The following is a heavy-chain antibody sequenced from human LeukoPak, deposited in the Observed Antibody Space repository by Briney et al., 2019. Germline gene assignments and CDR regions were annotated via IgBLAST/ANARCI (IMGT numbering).Heavy chain of an antibody. Sequence: GGSLRLSCAASGFTFSSYAMSWVRQAPGKGLEWVSGISGGNTYYADSVKGRFTISRDNSKNTLYLRMNSLRAEDTAVYFCARTPHLYFGSGSFQFDYWGQGTLVTVSS. CDR3: ARTPHLYFGSGSFQFDY. J-gene: IGHJ4*02. CDR2: ISGGNT. CDR1: GFTFSSYA. V-gene: IGHV3-23*01. D-gene: IGHD3-10*01.